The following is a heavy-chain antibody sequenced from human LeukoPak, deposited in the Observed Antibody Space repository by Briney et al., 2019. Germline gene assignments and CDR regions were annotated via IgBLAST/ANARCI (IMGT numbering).Heavy chain of an antibody. V-gene: IGHV4-4*02. CDR2: IYHSGST. D-gene: IGHD2-15*01. Sequence: SGTLSLTCAVSGGSISSSNWWSWVRQPPGKGLEWIGEIYHSGSTNYNPSLKSRVTISVDKSKNQFSLKLSSVTAADTAVYYCARTGGRRGDDIVVVVAAPEYFQHWGQGTLVTVSS. CDR3: ARTGGRRGDDIVVVVAAPEYFQH. CDR1: GGSISSSNW. J-gene: IGHJ1*01.